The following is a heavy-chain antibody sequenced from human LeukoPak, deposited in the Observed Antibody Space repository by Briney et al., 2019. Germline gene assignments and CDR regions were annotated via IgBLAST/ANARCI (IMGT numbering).Heavy chain of an antibody. CDR2: INTGNGNT. V-gene: IGHV1-3*04. CDR1: GYTFTNNA. Sequence: GASVKVSCKASGYTFTNNAMHWVRQAPGQRLEWMGWINTGNGNTKYSQKFQGRVTITRDTSASTAYMELSSLRSEDTAVYYCARGDSSSWVYWGQGTLVTVSS. J-gene: IGHJ4*02. CDR3: ARGDSSSWVY. D-gene: IGHD3-22*01.